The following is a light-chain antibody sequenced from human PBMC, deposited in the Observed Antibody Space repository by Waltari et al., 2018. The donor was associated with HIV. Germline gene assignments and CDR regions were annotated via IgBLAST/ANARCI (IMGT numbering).Light chain of an antibody. CDR1: QSVLYSSNNKNY. V-gene: IGKV4-1*01. CDR3: QQYYTTPIT. CDR2: WAS. J-gene: IGKJ5*01. Sequence: DIFMTQSPDSLAVSLGERATINCKSSQSVLYSSNNKNYLAWYQQKPGQPPKLLIYWASTRESGVPDRFSGSGSGTDFTLTISSLQAEDVAVYYCQQYYTTPITFGQGTRLEI.